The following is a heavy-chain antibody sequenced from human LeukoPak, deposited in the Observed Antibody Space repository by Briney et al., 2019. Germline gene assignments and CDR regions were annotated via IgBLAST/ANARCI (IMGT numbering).Heavy chain of an antibody. CDR3: AKRRGLELTYYYYMDV. V-gene: IGHV3-23*01. D-gene: IGHD1-7*01. Sequence: GGSLRLSCAASGFTFDDYGMSWVRQAPGKGLEWVSAISGSGGSTYYADSVKGRFTISRDNSKNTLYLQMNSLRADDTAVYYCAKRRGLELTYYYYMDVWGKGTTVTVSS. J-gene: IGHJ6*03. CDR2: ISGSGGST. CDR1: GFTFDDYG.